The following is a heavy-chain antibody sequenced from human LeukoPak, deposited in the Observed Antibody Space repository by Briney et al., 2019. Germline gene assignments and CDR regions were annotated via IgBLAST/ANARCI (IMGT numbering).Heavy chain of an antibody. D-gene: IGHD1-1*01. V-gene: IGHV3-11*03. CDR3: ARSKRGYPYYFEY. CDR2: ISSSSGYT. J-gene: IGHJ4*02. Sequence: GGSLRLSCAASGFTVSSNYMSWVRQAPGKGLEWVSYISSSSGYTNYAASVKGRFTISRDNAKNSLYLQMDSLRAEDTAVYYCARSKRGYPYYFEYWGQGTLVTVSS. CDR1: GFTVSSNY.